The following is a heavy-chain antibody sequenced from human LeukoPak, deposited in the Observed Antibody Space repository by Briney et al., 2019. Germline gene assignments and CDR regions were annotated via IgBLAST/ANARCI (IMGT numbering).Heavy chain of an antibody. J-gene: IGHJ3*02. V-gene: IGHV4-59*01. Sequence: SETLSLTCTASGGSISSYYWSWIRQPAGKGLEWIGYIYYSGSTNYNPSLKSRVTISVDTSKNQFSLKLSSVTAADTAVYYCARDRGQAFDDAFDIWGQGTMVTVSS. D-gene: IGHD3-10*01. CDR1: GGSISSYY. CDR2: IYYSGST. CDR3: ARDRGQAFDDAFDI.